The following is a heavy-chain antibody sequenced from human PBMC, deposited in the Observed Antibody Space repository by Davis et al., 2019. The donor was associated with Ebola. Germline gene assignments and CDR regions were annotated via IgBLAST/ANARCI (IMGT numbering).Heavy chain of an antibody. V-gene: IGHV4-39*01. D-gene: IGHD3-22*01. J-gene: IGHJ4*02. Sequence: SETLSLTCTVSGGSISSSSYYWGWIRQPPGKGLEWIGSIYYSGSTYYNPSLKSRVTISVDTSKNQFSLKLSSVTAADTAVYYCARCVGGYYRPFDYWGQGTLVTVSS. CDR3: ARCVGGYYRPFDY. CDR2: IYYSGST. CDR1: GGSISSSSYY.